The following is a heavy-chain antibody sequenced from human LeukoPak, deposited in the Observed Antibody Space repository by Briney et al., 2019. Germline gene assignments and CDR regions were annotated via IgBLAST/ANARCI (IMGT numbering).Heavy chain of an antibody. CDR3: ARDLYSSGWYYFDY. CDR1: GGSFSGYY. V-gene: IGHV4-34*01. CDR2: INHSGST. J-gene: IGHJ4*02. D-gene: IGHD6-19*01. Sequence: PSETLSLTCAVYGGSFSGYYWSRIRQPPGKGLEWIGEINHSGSTNYNPSLKSRVTISVDTSKNQFSLKLSSVTAADTAVYYCARDLYSSGWYYFDYWGQGTLVTVSS.